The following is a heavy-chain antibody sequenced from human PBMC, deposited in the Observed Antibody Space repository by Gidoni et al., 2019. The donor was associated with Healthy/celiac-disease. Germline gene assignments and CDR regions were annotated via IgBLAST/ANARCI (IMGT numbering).Heavy chain of an antibody. CDR1: GGSISSYY. J-gene: IGHJ5*02. CDR3: ARDLVDCSSTSCYEVP. V-gene: IGHV4-59*01. D-gene: IGHD2-2*01. Sequence: QVQLQESGPGLVKPSETPSPTCTVSGGSISSYYWSWIRQPPGKGLEGIGSIYYSGSTNYNPSRKSRVTISVDTSKNQFSLKLSSVTAADTAVYYCARDLVDCSSTSCYEVPWGQGTLVTVSS. CDR2: IYYSGST.